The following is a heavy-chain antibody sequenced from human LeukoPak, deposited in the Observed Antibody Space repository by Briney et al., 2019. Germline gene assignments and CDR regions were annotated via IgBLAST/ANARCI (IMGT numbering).Heavy chain of an antibody. Sequence: GESLKISCLASGYNFTFYWIGWVRQIPGKGREWMGIIYPGDSDTRYSPSFQGQVTISADKSINTSYLQWSSLKASDTAIYYCARRELYSGYDAYYGVDVWGQGTTVIVSS. V-gene: IGHV5-51*01. CDR2: IYPGDSDT. J-gene: IGHJ6*02. CDR3: ARRELYSGYDAYYGVDV. CDR1: GYNFTFYW. D-gene: IGHD5-12*01.